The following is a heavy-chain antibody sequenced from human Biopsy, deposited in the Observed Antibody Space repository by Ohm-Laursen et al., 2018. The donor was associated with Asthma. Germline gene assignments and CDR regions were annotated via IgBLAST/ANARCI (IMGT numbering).Heavy chain of an antibody. CDR2: ISWNSGNI. D-gene: IGHD3-22*01. CDR1: GFSFDDCA. J-gene: IGHJ4*01. V-gene: IGHV3-9*01. Sequence: SLRLSCAATGFSFDDCAMHWVRQAPGKGLEWVSSISWNSGNIDYAVSVKGRFTISRDNAKNSLYLQMQSLRPEDTAFYYCAKSANYYDSTDYLDFWGRGTLVTVSS. CDR3: AKSANYYDSTDYLDF.